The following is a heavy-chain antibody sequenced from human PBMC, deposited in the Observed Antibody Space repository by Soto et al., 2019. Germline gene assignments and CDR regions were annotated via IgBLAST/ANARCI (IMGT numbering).Heavy chain of an antibody. CDR1: GGSISSYY. Sequence: SETLSLTCTVSGGSISSYYWSWIRQPPGKGLEWIGYIYYSGSTNYNPSLKSRVTISVDTSKNQFSLKLSSVTAADTAVYYCARRGKRITMVRGVRDAFDIWGQGTMVTVSS. J-gene: IGHJ3*02. CDR2: IYYSGST. V-gene: IGHV4-59*08. CDR3: ARRGKRITMVRGVRDAFDI. D-gene: IGHD3-10*01.